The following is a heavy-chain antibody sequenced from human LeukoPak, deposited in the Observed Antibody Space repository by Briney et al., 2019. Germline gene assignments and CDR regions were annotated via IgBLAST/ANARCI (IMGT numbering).Heavy chain of an antibody. CDR2: ISWDGGST. CDR1: GFTFDDYA. CDR3: AKGSGYYPAPDY. Sequence: GGSLRLSCAASGFTFDDYAMHWVRQAPGKGLEWVSLISWDGGSTYYADSVKGRFTISRDNSKNSLYLQTNSLRAEDTALYYCAKGSGYYPAPDYWGQGTLVTVSS. V-gene: IGHV3-43D*03. J-gene: IGHJ4*02. D-gene: IGHD3-3*01.